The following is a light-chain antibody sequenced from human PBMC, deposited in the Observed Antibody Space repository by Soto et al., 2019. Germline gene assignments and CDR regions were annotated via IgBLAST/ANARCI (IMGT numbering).Light chain of an antibody. CDR1: SSNIGKNY. CDR3: GTWDSSLSAVI. CDR2: DNN. J-gene: IGLJ2*01. V-gene: IGLV1-51*01. Sequence: QSVLTQPPSVSAAPGQKVTISCSGSSSNIGKNYVSWYQQLPGTAPKLLIYDNNKRPSGIPDRFSGSKSGTSATLGITGLQTGDEAVYYCGTWDSSLSAVIIGGGTKLTVL.